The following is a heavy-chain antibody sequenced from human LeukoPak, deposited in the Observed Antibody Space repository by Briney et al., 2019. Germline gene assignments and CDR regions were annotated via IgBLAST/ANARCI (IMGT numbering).Heavy chain of an antibody. CDR3: ARGLRYYDILTGYYRTNWFDP. CDR2: IYHTGPT. J-gene: IGHJ5*02. V-gene: IGHV4-39*07. D-gene: IGHD3-9*01. CDR1: GGSMTNNTFY. Sequence: SETLSLTCTVSGGSMTNNTFYWGWIRQPPGKGLEWIGSIYHTGPTYYNPSLKSRVAISVDTSKNQFSLKLSSVTAADTAVYYCARGLRYYDILTGYYRTNWFDPWGQGTLVTVSS.